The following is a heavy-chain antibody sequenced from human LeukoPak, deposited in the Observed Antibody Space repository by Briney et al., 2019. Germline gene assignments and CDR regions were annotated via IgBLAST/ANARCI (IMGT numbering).Heavy chain of an antibody. CDR2: IIPIFGTA. CDR3: ARDMRGPYWYYFDY. CDR1: GGTFSSYA. V-gene: IGHV1-69*13. J-gene: IGHJ4*02. Sequence: LVKVSCKASGGTFSSYAISWVRQAPGQGLEWMGGIIPIFGTANYAQKFQGRVTITADESTSTAYMELSSLRSEDTAVYYCARDMRGPYWYYFDYWGQGTLVTVSS. D-gene: IGHD2-15*01.